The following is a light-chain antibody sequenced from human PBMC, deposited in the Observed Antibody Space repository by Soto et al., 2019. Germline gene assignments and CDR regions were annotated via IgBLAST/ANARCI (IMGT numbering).Light chain of an antibody. CDR3: GTWDSSLSAEV. CDR1: SSNIGKYY. V-gene: IGLV1-51*01. CDR2: DSN. J-gene: IGLJ3*02. Sequence: QSVLTQPPSVSAAPGQKVTNSCSGSSSNIGKYYVSWYQQLPGTAPKLLIYDSNKRPSGIPDRFSGSKSGTSATLGITGLQTGDEADYYCGTWDSSLSAEVFGGGTKLTVL.